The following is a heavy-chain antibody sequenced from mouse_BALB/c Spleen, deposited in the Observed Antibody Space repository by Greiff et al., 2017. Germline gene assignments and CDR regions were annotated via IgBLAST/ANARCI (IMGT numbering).Heavy chain of an antibody. V-gene: IGHV5-12-2*01. J-gene: IGHJ4*01. CDR3: ARGGVTTLYYYAMDY. CDR2: ISNGGGST. D-gene: IGHD2-1*01. CDR1: GFTFSSYT. Sequence: EVKVEESGGGLVQPGGSLKLSCAASGFTFSSYTMSWVRQTPEKRLEWVAYISNGGGSTYYPDTVKGRFTISRDNAKNTLYLQMSSLKSEDTAMYYCARGGVTTLYYYAMDYWGQGTSVTVSS.